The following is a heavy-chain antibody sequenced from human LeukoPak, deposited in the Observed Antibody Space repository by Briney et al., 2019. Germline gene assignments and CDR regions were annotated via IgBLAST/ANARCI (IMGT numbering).Heavy chain of an antibody. CDR1: GYTFTTYS. V-gene: IGHV1-18*01. D-gene: IGHD6-13*01. Sequence: ASVKVSCKASGYTFTTYSISRVRQAPGQGLEWMGWISAYNGSTNSAQKFQGRVTMTTDTSTSTAYMELRSLRSDDTAVYYCAREEGAPIAAANIWGLGTMVTVSS. J-gene: IGHJ3*02. CDR2: ISAYNGST. CDR3: AREEGAPIAAANI.